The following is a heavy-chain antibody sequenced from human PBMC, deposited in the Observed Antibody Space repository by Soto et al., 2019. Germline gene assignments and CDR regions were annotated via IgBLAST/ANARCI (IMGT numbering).Heavy chain of an antibody. J-gene: IGHJ5*02. CDR3: ARVSNYYDSSGLNWFDP. Sequence: QVPLVQSGAEVKKPGSSVKVSCKASGGTFSSYAISWVRQAPGQGLEWMGGIIPIFGTANYAQKFQGRVTITADESTSTAYMELSSLRSEDTAVYYCARVSNYYDSSGLNWFDPWGQGTLVTVSS. D-gene: IGHD3-22*01. V-gene: IGHV1-69*01. CDR2: IIPIFGTA. CDR1: GGTFSSYA.